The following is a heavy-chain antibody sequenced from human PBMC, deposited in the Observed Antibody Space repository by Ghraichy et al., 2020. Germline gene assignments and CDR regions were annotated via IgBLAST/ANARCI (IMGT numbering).Heavy chain of an antibody. CDR3: AREYSSSWYGPLNDAFDI. CDR1: GFTFSSYA. D-gene: IGHD6-13*01. J-gene: IGHJ3*02. Sequence: SLRLSCAASGFTFSSYAMHWVRQAPGKGLEWVAVISYDGSNKYYADSVKGRFTISRDNSKNTLYLQMNSLRAEDTAVYYCAREYSSSWYGPLNDAFDIWGQGTMVTVSS. V-gene: IGHV3-30-3*01. CDR2: ISYDGSNK.